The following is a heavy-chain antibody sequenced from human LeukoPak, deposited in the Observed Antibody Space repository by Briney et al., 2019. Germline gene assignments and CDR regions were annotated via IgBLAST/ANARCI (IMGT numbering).Heavy chain of an antibody. CDR1: IYSISSGYH. CDR2: IYYRGNT. D-gene: IGHD3-3*01. V-gene: IGHV4-38-2*02. J-gene: IGHJ4*02. CDR3: ARDRGYYTFDY. Sequence: SETLSLTCTVSIYSISSGYHWGWVRQSPGKGLEWIGRIYYRGNTYYNPSLKSRLTISLHTSKNQFSLKLTSVTAAETAIYYCARDRGYYTFDYWGQGTLVTVSS.